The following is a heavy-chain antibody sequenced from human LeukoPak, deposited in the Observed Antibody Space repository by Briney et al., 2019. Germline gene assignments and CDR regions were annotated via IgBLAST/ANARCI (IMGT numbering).Heavy chain of an antibody. CDR1: GGSFSGYY. D-gene: IGHD5-12*01. V-gene: IGHV4-34*01. CDR3: ARGPRWLRSHFDY. Sequence: SETLSLTCAAYGGSFSGYYWSWIRQPPGKGLEWIGEINHSGSTNYNPSLKSRVTISVDTSKNQFSLKLSSVTAADTAVYYCARGPRWLRSHFDYWGQGTLVTVSS. CDR2: INHSGST. J-gene: IGHJ4*02.